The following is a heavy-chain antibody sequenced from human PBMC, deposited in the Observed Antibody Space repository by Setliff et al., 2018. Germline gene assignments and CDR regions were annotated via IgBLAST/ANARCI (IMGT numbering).Heavy chain of an antibody. CDR3: ARDQFSSGWYGAPESYFDT. V-gene: IGHV4-59*01. CDR1: GDSIGGYY. J-gene: IGHJ4*02. CDR2: IQSSGTT. D-gene: IGHD6-19*01. Sequence: SETLSLTCNVSGDSIGGYYWSWIRQPPGKRLEWIGYIQSSGTTKYNPSLGSRLSMSVDTSKKQFSLKLSYVTAADTAIYYCARDQFSSGWYGAPESYFDTWGQGILVTVSS.